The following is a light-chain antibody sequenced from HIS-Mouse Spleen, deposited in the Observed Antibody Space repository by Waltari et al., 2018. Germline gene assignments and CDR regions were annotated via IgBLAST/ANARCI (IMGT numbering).Light chain of an antibody. CDR2: DAS. CDR3: QQRSNWPLGT. V-gene: IGKV3-11*01. Sequence: EIVLTQSPATLSLSPGERATISCRASQSVSSYLAWYQQKPGQAPRLLIYDASNRATGIPARFSGSGSGTDFTLTISSLEPEDFAVYYCQQRSNWPLGTFGQGTKVEIK. J-gene: IGKJ1*01. CDR1: QSVSSY.